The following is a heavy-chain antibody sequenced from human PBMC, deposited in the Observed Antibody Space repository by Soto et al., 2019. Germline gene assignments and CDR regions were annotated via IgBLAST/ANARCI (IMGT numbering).Heavy chain of an antibody. CDR2: ISRYNGDT. J-gene: IGHJ6*02. D-gene: IGHD3-16*01. Sequence: QVQLVQSGAEVKKPGASVKVSCKASGYTFTRSGISWARQAPGQGPEWMGWISRYNGDTNYAQTFQGRVTMSTDTSTSTAYMDLRTLTSDDTAVYYCAREGLAPSSYLGMDIWGQGTPVTVSS. CDR1: GYTFTRSG. V-gene: IGHV1-18*01. CDR3: AREGLAPSSYLGMDI.